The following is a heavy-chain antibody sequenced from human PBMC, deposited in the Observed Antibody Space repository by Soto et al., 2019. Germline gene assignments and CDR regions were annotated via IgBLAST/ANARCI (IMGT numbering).Heavy chain of an antibody. Sequence: QVQLLQSGAEVKKPGASVKVSCKASGYTFTSYGISWVRQAPGQGVEWRGWISAYNGNTNYAQKLQGRVTMTTDTSTSTVYMELRSLRSDEAAVYYCARVSRITMVRGELSEYWGQGTLVTVSS. V-gene: IGHV1-18*01. J-gene: IGHJ4*02. CDR3: ARVSRITMVRGELSEY. D-gene: IGHD3-10*01. CDR1: GYTFTSYG. CDR2: ISAYNGNT.